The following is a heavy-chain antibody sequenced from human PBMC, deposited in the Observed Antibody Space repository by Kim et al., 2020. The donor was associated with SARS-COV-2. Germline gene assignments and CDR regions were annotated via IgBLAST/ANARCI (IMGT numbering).Heavy chain of an antibody. V-gene: IGHV3-30*03. J-gene: IGHJ6*02. Sequence: GGSLRLSCAASGFTFSSYGMHWVRQAPGKGLEWVAVISYDGSNKYYADSVKGRFTISRDNSKNTLYLQINSLRAEDTAVYYCATGVATIRRVYYYYGMDVWGQGTTVTVSS. D-gene: IGHD5-12*01. CDR3: ATGVATIRRVYYYYGMDV. CDR2: ISYDGSNK. CDR1: GFTFSSYG.